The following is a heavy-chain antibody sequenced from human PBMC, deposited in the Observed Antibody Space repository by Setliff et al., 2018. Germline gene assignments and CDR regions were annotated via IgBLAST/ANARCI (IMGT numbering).Heavy chain of an antibody. CDR1: GASVSSHY. D-gene: IGHD5-12*01. Sequence: PSETLSLTCNVSGASVSSHYWDWIRQPPGKGLEFIGYIYYSGTANYSPSLRSRLTISVDTSKNQFSLKLRSVTAADTAVYYCARGGTFRYFDFWGQGAPVTVSS. CDR3: ARGGTFRYFDF. J-gene: IGHJ4*02. CDR2: IYYSGTA. V-gene: IGHV4-59*02.